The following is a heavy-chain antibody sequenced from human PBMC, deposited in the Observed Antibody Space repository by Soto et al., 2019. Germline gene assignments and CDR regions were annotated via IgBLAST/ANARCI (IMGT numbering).Heavy chain of an antibody. V-gene: IGHV1-2*04. CDR3: ARDMVYTAMEDFYYYYGMDV. Sequence: QVQLVQSGAEVKKPGASVKVSCKASGYTFTGYYMHWVRQAHGQRLEWIGWINPNSGGTNYAQKFQGWVTMTRDTSISTAYMELSRLRSDDTAVYYCARDMVYTAMEDFYYYYGMDVWGQGTKDTVSS. CDR1: GYTFTGYY. J-gene: IGHJ6*02. D-gene: IGHD5-18*01. CDR2: INPNSGGT.